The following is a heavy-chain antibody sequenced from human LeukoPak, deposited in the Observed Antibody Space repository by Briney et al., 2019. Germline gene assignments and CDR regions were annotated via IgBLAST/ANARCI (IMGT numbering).Heavy chain of an antibody. V-gene: IGHV3-21*01. Sequence: GGSLRLSCAASGFTFSSYTMNWVRQAPVKGLEWVSSIGSSSSYIYYADSVKGRFTISRDNAKNSLYLQMNSLRAEDTAVYYCARDSYDSGSYYYNVYWFDPWGQGTLVTVSS. D-gene: IGHD3-10*01. J-gene: IGHJ5*02. CDR3: ARDSYDSGSYYYNVYWFDP. CDR1: GFTFSSYT. CDR2: IGSSSSYI.